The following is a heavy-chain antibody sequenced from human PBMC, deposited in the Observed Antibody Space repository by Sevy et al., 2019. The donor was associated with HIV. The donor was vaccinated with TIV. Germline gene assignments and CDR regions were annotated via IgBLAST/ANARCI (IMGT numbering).Heavy chain of an antibody. Sequence: ASVKVSCKASGGTFSSYAISWVRQAPGQGLEWMGGIIPIFGTANYAQKFQGRVTITADESTSTAYMELSSLRSEDTAVYYCAGDYYYDSSGYYPPLYYYYGMDVWGQGTTVTVSS. CDR2: IIPIFGTA. J-gene: IGHJ6*02. CDR3: AGDYYYDSSGYYPPLYYYYGMDV. CDR1: GGTFSSYA. V-gene: IGHV1-69*13. D-gene: IGHD3-22*01.